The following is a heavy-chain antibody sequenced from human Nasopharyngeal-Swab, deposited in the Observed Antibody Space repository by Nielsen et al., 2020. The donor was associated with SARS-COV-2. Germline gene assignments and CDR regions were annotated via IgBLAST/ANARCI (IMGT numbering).Heavy chain of an antibody. Sequence: GGSLRLSCAASGFTFSDYNMNWVRQAPGKGLEWVSSISNSSRYIYQADSVKGRFTISRDNATNSLYLQMNSLRAEDTAVYYCARAGGVSSAEYFQHWGKGTLVTVSS. V-gene: IGHV3-21*01. CDR2: ISNSSRYI. CDR3: ARAGGVSSAEYFQH. D-gene: IGHD1-26*01. CDR1: GFTFSDYN. J-gene: IGHJ1*01.